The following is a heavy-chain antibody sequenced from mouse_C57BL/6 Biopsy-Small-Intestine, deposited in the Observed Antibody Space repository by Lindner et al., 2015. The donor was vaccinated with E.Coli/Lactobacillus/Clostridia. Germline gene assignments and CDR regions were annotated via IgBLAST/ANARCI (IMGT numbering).Heavy chain of an antibody. CDR2: IYPGSGST. D-gene: IGHD4-1*01. CDR3: ASLTGTKGYFDY. CDR1: GYTFTSYW. V-gene: IGHV1-55*01. J-gene: IGHJ2*01. Sequence: VQLQESGTELVKPGASVKMSCKASGYTFTSYWITWVKQRPGQGLEWIGDIYPGSGSTNYNEKFKSKATLTVDKSSSTAYMELRSLTSDDSAVYYCASLTGTKGYFDYWGQGTTLTVSS.